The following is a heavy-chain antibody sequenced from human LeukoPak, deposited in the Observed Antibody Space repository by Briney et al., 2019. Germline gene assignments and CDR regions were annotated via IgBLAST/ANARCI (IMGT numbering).Heavy chain of an antibody. CDR2: INHSGST. CDR1: GGSISSSSYY. Sequence: SETLSLTCTVSGGSISSSSYYWGWIRQPPGKGLEWIGEINHSGSTNYNPSLKSRVTISVDTSKNQFSLKLSSVTAADTAVYYCARRRRPVRGVKPGPFDYWGQGTLVTVSS. J-gene: IGHJ4*02. CDR3: ARRRRPVRGVKPGPFDY. D-gene: IGHD3-10*01. V-gene: IGHV4-39*07.